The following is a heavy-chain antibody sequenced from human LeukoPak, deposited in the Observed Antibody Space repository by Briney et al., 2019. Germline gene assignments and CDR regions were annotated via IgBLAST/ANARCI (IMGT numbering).Heavy chain of an antibody. CDR1: GGSISSYY. V-gene: IGHV4-59*01. CDR3: ARGDRGVTLVWYFDL. D-gene: IGHD3-10*01. Sequence: SSETLSLTCTVSGGSISSYYWSWIRQPPGKGLEWIGYIYYSESTNYNPSLKSRVTISVDTSKNQFSLKLSSVTAADTAVYYCARGDRGVTLVWYFDLWGRGTLVTVSS. CDR2: IYYSEST. J-gene: IGHJ2*01.